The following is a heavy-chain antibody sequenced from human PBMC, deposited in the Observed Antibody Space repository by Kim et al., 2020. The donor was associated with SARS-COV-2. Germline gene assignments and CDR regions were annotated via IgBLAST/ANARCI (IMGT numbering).Heavy chain of an antibody. D-gene: IGHD3-10*01. CDR2: ISSSGSYV. CDR3: ARVPFGDLSAYDIDL. J-gene: IGHJ4*02. Sequence: GGSLRLSCAASGFIFSDYYMTWIRQAPGKGLEWVSYISSSGSYVNYADSVKGRFTISRDNAKNSLYLQMSSLRAEDTALYYCARVPFGDLSAYDIDLWGQGTLVTVSS. V-gene: IGHV3-11*01. CDR1: GFIFSDYY.